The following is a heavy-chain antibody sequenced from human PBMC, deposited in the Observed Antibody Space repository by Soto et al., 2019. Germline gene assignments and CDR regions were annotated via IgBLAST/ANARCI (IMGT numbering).Heavy chain of an antibody. CDR2: IYYTGST. CDR3: ARGVGDDYNQRYHGMDV. V-gene: IGHV4-31*03. CDR1: GTSISSTHHY. J-gene: IGHJ6*02. D-gene: IGHD4-4*01. Sequence: QVQLQESGPGLLKPSQTLSLTCTVSGTSISSTHHYWSWIRQSPRKDLEWIGYIYYTGSTYYNPSLESRVIISVDTSKKQFSLKVDSMTAADTAVYFCARGVGDDYNQRYHGMDVWGQGTTVIVSS.